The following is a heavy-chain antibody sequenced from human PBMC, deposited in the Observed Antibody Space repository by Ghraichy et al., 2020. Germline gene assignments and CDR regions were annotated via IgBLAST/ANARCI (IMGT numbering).Heavy chain of an antibody. CDR3: ARIQVPAASYAGYYYGMDV. D-gene: IGHD2-2*01. CDR2: IDWDDDK. CDR1: GFSLSTSGMC. J-gene: IGHJ6*02. V-gene: IGHV2-70*11. Sequence: SGPTLVKPTQTLTLTCTFSGFSLSTSGMCVSWIRQPPGKALEWLARIDWDDDKYYSTSPKTRLTISKDTSKNQVVLTMTNMDPVDTATYYCARIQVPAASYAGYYYGMDVWGQGTTVTVSS.